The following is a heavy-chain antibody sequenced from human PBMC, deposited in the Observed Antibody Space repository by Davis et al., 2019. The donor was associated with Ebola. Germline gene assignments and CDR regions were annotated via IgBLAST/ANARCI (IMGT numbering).Heavy chain of an antibody. CDR2: ISSASSSV. J-gene: IGHJ3*02. V-gene: IGHV3-48*02. CDR1: GFSFSSYS. CDR3: ARDMAGVVVASISDAFDI. D-gene: IGHD2-15*01. Sequence: GGSLRLSCGASGFSFSSYSMNWVRQAPGKGLEWVSYISSASSSVYYAESVRGRFTISRDNAQDSLFLQMNSLRDEDTAVYYCARDMAGVVVASISDAFDIWGPGTMVTVSS.